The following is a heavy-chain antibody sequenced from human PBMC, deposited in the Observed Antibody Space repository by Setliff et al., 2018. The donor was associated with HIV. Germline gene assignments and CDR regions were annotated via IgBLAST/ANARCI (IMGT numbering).Heavy chain of an antibody. V-gene: IGHV4-4*09. J-gene: IGHJ4*02. CDR1: GGSINNYY. D-gene: IGHD1-7*01. CDR2: IYTSGTT. Sequence: PSETLSLTCTVSGGSINNYYWSWIRQPPGKGLEWIGYIYTSGTTNYNPSLKSRVTISIDTSKNQFSLRLTSVTAADTAVYYCARKGNWNYPYDYWGQGTLVTAPQ. CDR3: ARKGNWNYPYDY.